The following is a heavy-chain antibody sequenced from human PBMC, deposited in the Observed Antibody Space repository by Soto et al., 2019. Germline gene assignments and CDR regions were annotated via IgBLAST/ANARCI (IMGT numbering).Heavy chain of an antibody. CDR3: VRWAGYGDL. J-gene: IGHJ4*02. CDR1: GFIFSDYS. Sequence: EVQVLESGGGLVQPVGSLRLSCVASGFIFSDYSMAWGRQTPEKGLEWISGMSIGYEKTFYGDSVQGRFTVSRDSSQNTVALPMTSLRVEDTAKSYCVRWAGYGDLWGQGTLVTVSS. CDR2: MSIGYEKT. V-gene: IGHV3-23*01. D-gene: IGHD5-18*01.